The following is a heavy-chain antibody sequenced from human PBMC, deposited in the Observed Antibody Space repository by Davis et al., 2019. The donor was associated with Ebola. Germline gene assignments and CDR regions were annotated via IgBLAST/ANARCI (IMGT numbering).Heavy chain of an antibody. CDR1: GGTFSSYA. D-gene: IGHD3-3*01. CDR3: ARDVITIFGVVITNNWFDP. V-gene: IGHV1-69*13. J-gene: IGHJ5*02. Sequence: SVKVSCKASGGTFSSYAISWVRQAPGQGLEWMGGIIPIFGTANYAQKFQGRVTITADESTSTAYMELSSLRSEDTAVYYCARDVITIFGVVITNNWFDPWGQGTLVTVSS. CDR2: IIPIFGTA.